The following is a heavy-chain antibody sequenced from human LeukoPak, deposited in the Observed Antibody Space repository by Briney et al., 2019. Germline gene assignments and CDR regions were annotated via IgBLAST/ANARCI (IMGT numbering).Heavy chain of an antibody. CDR3: ARTAQTQTFDY. J-gene: IGHJ4*02. CDR1: GGSISSYY. V-gene: IGHV4-4*07. CDR2: IYTSGST. Sequence: SETLSLTRTVSGGSISSYYWSWIPQPAGKGLEWIGRIYTSGSTNYNPSLKSRVTMSVDTSKNQFSLKLSSVTAADTAVYYCARTAQTQTFDYWGQGTLVTVSS.